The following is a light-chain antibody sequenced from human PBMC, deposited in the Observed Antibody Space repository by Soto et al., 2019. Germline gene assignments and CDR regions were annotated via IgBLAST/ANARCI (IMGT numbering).Light chain of an antibody. CDR2: GNS. J-gene: IGLJ2*01. Sequence: QLVLTQPPSVSGAPGQRVTISCTGSSSNIGAGYDVHWYQQLPGTAPKLLIYGNSNRPSGVPDRFSGSKSGTSASLAITGLQAEDDADYYCQSYDSSLSAVVFGGGTKVTVL. CDR1: SSNIGAGYD. CDR3: QSYDSSLSAVV. V-gene: IGLV1-40*01.